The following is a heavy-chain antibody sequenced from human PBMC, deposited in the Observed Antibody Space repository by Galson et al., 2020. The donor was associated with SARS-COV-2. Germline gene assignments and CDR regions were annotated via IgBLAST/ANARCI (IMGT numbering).Heavy chain of an antibody. CDR1: GGSISSGGYY. CDR2: VYYSGST. D-gene: IGHD2-15*01. CDR3: ARVGSPYCSGGSCYPDY. V-gene: IGHV4-31*03. Sequence: ASETLSPTCTVSGGSISSGGYYWSWIRQHPGKGLAWIGYVYYSGSTYYNPSLKTRVSMSLDTPQNRFSLRLASVTAADTAVYFCARVGSPYCSGGSCYPDYWGQGTLVTVSS. J-gene: IGHJ4*02.